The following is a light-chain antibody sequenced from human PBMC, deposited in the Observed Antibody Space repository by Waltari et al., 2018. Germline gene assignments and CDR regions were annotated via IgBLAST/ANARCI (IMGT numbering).Light chain of an antibody. CDR3: LQRSNWPWT. J-gene: IGKJ1*01. CDR2: GAS. CDR1: QSVSSS. Sequence: EIVMTQSPATLSLSPGERATSSCRASQSVSSSLAWYQQKPGQAPRLLIYGASSRATGIPDRFSGSGSGTDFTLTISSLEPEDVGVYYCLQRSNWPWTFGQGTKVEIK. V-gene: IGKV3D-15*01.